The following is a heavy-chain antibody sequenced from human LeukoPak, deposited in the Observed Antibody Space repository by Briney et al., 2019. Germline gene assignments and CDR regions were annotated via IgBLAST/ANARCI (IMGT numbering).Heavy chain of an antibody. Sequence: GGSLRLSCAVSGVTFSSYAMHWVRQAPGKGLEWVAVISYDGSNKYYADSVKGRFTISRDNSKNTLYLQMNSLRAEDTAIYYCAKGGGGYYDYWGQGTQVTASS. V-gene: IGHV3-30*04. CDR2: ISYDGSNK. J-gene: IGHJ4*02. D-gene: IGHD3-16*01. CDR1: GVTFSSYA. CDR3: AKGGGGYYDY.